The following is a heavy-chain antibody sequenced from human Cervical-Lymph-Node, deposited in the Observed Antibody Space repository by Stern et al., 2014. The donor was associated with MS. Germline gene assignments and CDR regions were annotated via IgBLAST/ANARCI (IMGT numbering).Heavy chain of an antibody. CDR1: GYIFTSYY. D-gene: IGHD3-9*01. J-gene: IGHJ4*02. Sequence: QVQLVQSGAEVKKPGASVKVSCKASGYIFTSYYMHWVRQAPGQGLEWMGIINPSGGSTSYAQKFQGRVTMTRDTSTSTVYMELSSLRSEDTAVYYCARGQVDYDILTGYYNFDYWGQGTLVTVSS. CDR3: ARGQVDYDILTGYYNFDY. V-gene: IGHV1-46*01. CDR2: INPSGGST.